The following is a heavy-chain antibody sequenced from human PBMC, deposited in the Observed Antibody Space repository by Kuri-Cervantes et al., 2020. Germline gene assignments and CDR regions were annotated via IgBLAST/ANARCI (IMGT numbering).Heavy chain of an antibody. J-gene: IGHJ4*02. CDR1: GFTFSSYS. Sequence: ETLSLTCAASGFTFSSYSMNWVRQAPGKGLEWVASISISSSYIYYADSVKGRFTISRDNAKNSLYLQMNSLRAEDTAVYYCAKGEGSGHSSGYYFDYWGLGTLVTVSS. V-gene: IGHV3-21*01. CDR2: ISISSSYI. D-gene: IGHD6-19*01. CDR3: AKGEGSGHSSGYYFDY.